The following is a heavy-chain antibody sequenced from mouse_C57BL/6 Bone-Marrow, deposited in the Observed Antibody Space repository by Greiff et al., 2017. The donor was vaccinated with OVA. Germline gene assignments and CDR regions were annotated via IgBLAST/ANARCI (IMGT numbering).Heavy chain of an antibody. CDR1: GFNIKDDY. CDR3: TLYYYGYAMDY. Sequence: EVQGVESGAELVRPGASVKLSCTASGFNIKDDYMHWVKQRPEQGLEWIGWIDPENGDTEYASKFQGKATITADTSSNTAYLQLSSLTSEDTAVYYCTLYYYGYAMDYWGQGTSVTVSS. D-gene: IGHD1-1*01. CDR2: IDPENGDT. J-gene: IGHJ4*01. V-gene: IGHV14-4*01.